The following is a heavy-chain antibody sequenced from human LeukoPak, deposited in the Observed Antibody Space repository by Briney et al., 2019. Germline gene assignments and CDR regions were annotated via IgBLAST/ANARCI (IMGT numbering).Heavy chain of an antibody. V-gene: IGHV4-59*01. Sequence: SETLSLTCTVSGGSISTYYWSWIRQPPGKGLEWIGYIYYSGSTNYNPSLKSRVTISVDTSKNQFSLRLNSVTAADTAVYYCTRGGISGSYNWGQGTLVTVSS. CDR1: GGSISTYY. CDR2: IYYSGST. J-gene: IGHJ4*02. CDR3: TRGGISGSYN. D-gene: IGHD1-26*01.